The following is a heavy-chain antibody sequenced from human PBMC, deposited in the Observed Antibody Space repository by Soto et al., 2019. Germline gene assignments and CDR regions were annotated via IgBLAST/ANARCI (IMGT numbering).Heavy chain of an antibody. J-gene: IGHJ4*02. D-gene: IGHD3-10*01. CDR1: GFTFSNYA. CDR2: ISGNGGAT. CDR3: AKDPRRFHLGSGDGPYFFDY. V-gene: IGHV3-23*01. Sequence: DVQMLESGGGLVRPGGSLRLSCVASGFTFSNYAMSWVRQTPGKGLEWVATISGNGGATNYADSLKGRFTISRDNSKDTLFLDINTLRGDETATYCCAKDPRRFHLGSGDGPYFFDYWGQGTLVTVSS.